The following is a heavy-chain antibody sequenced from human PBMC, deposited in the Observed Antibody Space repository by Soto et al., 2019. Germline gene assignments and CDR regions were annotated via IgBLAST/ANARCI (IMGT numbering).Heavy chain of an antibody. V-gene: IGHV4-30-4*01. CDR3: ARDLRLDGGRFAP. J-gene: IGHJ5*02. CDR1: GGSISSGDYY. D-gene: IGHD3-16*01. CDR2: IYYSGTT. Sequence: PSETLSLTCTVSGGSISSGDYYWSWIRQPPGKGLEWIGYIYYSGTTYYNPSLQSRVTISIDTSKNQFSLKLSSVTAADTAVYSCARDLRLDGGRFAPSGQGTLVTVSS.